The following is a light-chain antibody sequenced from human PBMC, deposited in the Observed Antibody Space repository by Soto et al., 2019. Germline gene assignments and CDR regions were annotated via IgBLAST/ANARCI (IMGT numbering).Light chain of an antibody. CDR2: DNN. V-gene: IGLV1-51*01. Sequence: QSVLTQPPSVSAAPGQKVTISCSGSSSNIGNNYVSWYQQLPGTAPKLLIYDNNKRPSGIPDRFSGSKSGTSATLGITGLQTGDEADYYCGTWDSILSAYVFGTG. CDR3: GTWDSILSAYV. CDR1: SSNIGNNY. J-gene: IGLJ1*01.